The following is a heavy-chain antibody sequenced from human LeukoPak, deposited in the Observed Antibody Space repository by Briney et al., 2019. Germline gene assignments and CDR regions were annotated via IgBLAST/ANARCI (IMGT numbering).Heavy chain of an antibody. J-gene: IGHJ6*03. Sequence: GGSLRPSCAASGFTFSSYALSWVRQAPGKGLEWVANIKQDGSEKYSVDSVKGRFTISRDNAKNSLYLQMNSLRAEDTAVYYCAKAGGGVLSGPNYYYYYYMDVWGKGTTVTVSS. V-gene: IGHV3-7*03. CDR3: AKAGGGVLSGPNYYYYYYMDV. CDR2: IKQDGSEK. CDR1: GFTFSSYA. D-gene: IGHD3-16*01.